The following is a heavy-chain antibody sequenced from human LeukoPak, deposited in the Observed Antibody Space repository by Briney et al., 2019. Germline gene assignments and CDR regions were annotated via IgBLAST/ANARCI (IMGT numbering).Heavy chain of an antibody. J-gene: IGHJ3*02. D-gene: IGHD3-10*01. V-gene: IGHV4-30-4*01. CDR3: ARGKNYYGSGSYSAFDI. CDR1: GGSISSGDYY. CDR2: IYYSGST. Sequence: SQTLSLTCTVSGGSISSGDYYWSWIRQPPGKGLEWIGYIYYSGSTYYNPSLKSRVTISVDTSKNQFSLKLSSVTAADTAVYYCARGKNYYGSGSYSAFDIWGQGTMVTVSS.